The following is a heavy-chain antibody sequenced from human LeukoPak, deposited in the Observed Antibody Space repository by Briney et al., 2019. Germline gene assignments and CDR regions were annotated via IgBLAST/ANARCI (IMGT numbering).Heavy chain of an antibody. D-gene: IGHD3-10*01. CDR3: AKDVLDYGSGSWILTNAFDI. J-gene: IGHJ3*02. Sequence: PGGSLRLSCAASGYTFSSYAMSWVRQAPGKGLEWVSDISGSGGSTYYADSVKGRFTISRDNSKNTLYLQMNSLRAEDTAVYYCAKDVLDYGSGSWILTNAFDIWGQGTMVTVSS. V-gene: IGHV3-23*01. CDR2: ISGSGGST. CDR1: GYTFSSYA.